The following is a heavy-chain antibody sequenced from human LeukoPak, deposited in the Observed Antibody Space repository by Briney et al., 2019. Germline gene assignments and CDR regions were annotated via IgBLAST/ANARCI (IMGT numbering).Heavy chain of an antibody. CDR3: VRGDQQWLVLLSDS. J-gene: IGHJ4*02. V-gene: IGHV3-7*02. CDR2: IKHDGSEK. Sequence: GGSLRLSCPVSGFTFSHYAMSWVRQAPGKGLAWVANIKHDGSEKYYVDSVKGRFTISRDNAKNSLYLQMNSLRAEDTSVYYCVRGDQQWLVLLSDSWGQGTLVSVSS. CDR1: GFTFSHYA. D-gene: IGHD6-19*01.